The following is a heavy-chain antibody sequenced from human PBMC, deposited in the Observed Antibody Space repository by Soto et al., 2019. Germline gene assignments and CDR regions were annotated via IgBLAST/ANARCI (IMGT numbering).Heavy chain of an antibody. CDR2: INPSGGST. Sequence: ASVKVSCKASGYTFTSYYMHWVRRAPGQGLEWMGIINPSGGSTSYAQKFQGRVTMTRDTSTSTVYMELSSLRSEDTAVYYCARGVNRPYYYDSSGYPDYWGQGTLVTVSS. D-gene: IGHD3-22*01. V-gene: IGHV1-46*01. CDR1: GYTFTSYY. J-gene: IGHJ4*02. CDR3: ARGVNRPYYYDSSGYPDY.